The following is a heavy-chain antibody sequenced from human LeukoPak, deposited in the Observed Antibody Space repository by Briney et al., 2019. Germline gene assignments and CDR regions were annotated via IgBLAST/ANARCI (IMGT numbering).Heavy chain of an antibody. J-gene: IGHJ4*02. CDR3: ARGASSLWFGELLPSPPFDY. Sequence: GGSLRLSCAASEFTFSSYAMHWVRQAPGKGLEWLAVIGYDGTNEYYADSVRGRFTISRDNSKNTLYLQMNSLRAEDTAMYYCARGASSLWFGELLPSPPFDYWGQGTLVTVSS. V-gene: IGHV3-33*01. D-gene: IGHD3-10*01. CDR1: EFTFSSYA. CDR2: IGYDGTNE.